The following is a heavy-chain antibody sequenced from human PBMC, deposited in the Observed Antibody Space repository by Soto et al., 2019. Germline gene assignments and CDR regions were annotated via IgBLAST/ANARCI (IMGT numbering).Heavy chain of an antibody. Sequence: PSETLSLTCTVSGDSVSSSSYYWGWIRQPPGKGLEWIGSIYYTGSTFYNPSLKSRVTISVDTSKNQFSLKLSSVTAADTAVYYCAGYYDFGGGMDVWGQGTTVT. V-gene: IGHV4-39*01. CDR2: IYYTGST. CDR1: GDSVSSSSYY. D-gene: IGHD3-3*01. CDR3: AGYYDFGGGMDV. J-gene: IGHJ6*02.